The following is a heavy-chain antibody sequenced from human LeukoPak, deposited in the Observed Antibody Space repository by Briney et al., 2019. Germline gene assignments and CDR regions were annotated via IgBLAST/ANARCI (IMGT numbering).Heavy chain of an antibody. V-gene: IGHV3-64*04. CDR1: GFIFSDYA. Sequence: GGSLRLSCLASGFIFSDYAMRWVRQAPGKGLEYISAISSDGDRTYFTDSVKGRFTISRDNSKNMLHLQMNSLRAEDTAVYYCARDLDSSGYYPYYYYGMDVWGQGTTVTVS. CDR2: ISSDGDRT. D-gene: IGHD3-22*01. CDR3: ARDLDSSGYYPYYYYGMDV. J-gene: IGHJ6*02.